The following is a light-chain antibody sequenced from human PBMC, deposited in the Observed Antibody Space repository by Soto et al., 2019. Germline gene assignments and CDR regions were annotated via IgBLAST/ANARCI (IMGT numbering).Light chain of an antibody. J-gene: IGKJ5*01. Sequence: IQLTQSPSSLSASVGDRVTITCRASQGISSDLAWYQQKPGKAPKLLIYSASTLQNGVPSRFSGSESGTFFPPPIRGLHLEVFEPYYCQHLNIYRVPFAKGTRREI. V-gene: IGKV1-9*01. CDR2: SAS. CDR3: QHLNIYRVP. CDR1: QGISSD.